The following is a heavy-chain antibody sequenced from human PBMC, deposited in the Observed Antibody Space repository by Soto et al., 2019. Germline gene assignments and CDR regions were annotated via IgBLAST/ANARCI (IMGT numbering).Heavy chain of an antibody. CDR3: AEDLTGATGG. CDR1: GVTFSRYE. V-gene: IGHV3-48*03. D-gene: IGHD1-7*01. J-gene: IGHJ4*02. Sequence: GGSLRLSCAASGVTFSRYEMNWVRQAPGKGLEWVSYISISGGSMNYADSVKGRFTISRDNAKNSLYLQMNSLRAEDTAVYYCAEDLTGATGGWGQGTLVTVSS. CDR2: ISISGGSM.